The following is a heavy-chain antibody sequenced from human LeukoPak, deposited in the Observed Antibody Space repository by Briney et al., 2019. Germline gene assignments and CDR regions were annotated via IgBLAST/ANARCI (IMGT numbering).Heavy chain of an antibody. CDR3: ARGIAAAADY. D-gene: IGHD6-13*01. J-gene: IGHJ4*02. CDR2: INHSGST. CDR1: GGSFSGYY. V-gene: IGHV4-34*01. Sequence: SETLSLTCAVYGGSFSGYYWSWIRQPPGKGLEWIGEINHSGSTNYSPSLKSRVTISVDTSKNQFSLKLSSVTAADTAVYYCARGIAAAADYWGQGTLVTVSS.